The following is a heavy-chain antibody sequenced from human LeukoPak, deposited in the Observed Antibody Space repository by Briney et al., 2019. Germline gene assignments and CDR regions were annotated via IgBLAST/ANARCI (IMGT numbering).Heavy chain of an antibody. J-gene: IGHJ4*02. D-gene: IGHD3-16*01. V-gene: IGHV5-51*01. CDR3: ARPAAGLGGFDY. Sequence: GESLKISCRGSGYSFTAYWIAWVRQMPGKGLEWMATIYPGDSATTYSPSFQGQVTISADKSISTAYLQWSSLKASDTAMYYCARPAAGLGGFDYWGQGTLVTVSS. CDR1: GYSFTAYW. CDR2: IYPGDSAT.